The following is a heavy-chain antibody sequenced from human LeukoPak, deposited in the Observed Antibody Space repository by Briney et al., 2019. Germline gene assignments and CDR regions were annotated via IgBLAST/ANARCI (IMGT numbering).Heavy chain of an antibody. Sequence: GASVKVSCKVSGYTLTEISMHWARQAPGKGLEWMGGFDPEDGETIYAQKFQGRVTMTEDTSTDTAYMELSSLRSEDTAVYYCAIIAARREGLYYFDYWGQGTLVTVSS. D-gene: IGHD6-6*01. V-gene: IGHV1-24*01. CDR1: GYTLTEIS. CDR2: FDPEDGET. J-gene: IGHJ4*02. CDR3: AIIAARREGLYYFDY.